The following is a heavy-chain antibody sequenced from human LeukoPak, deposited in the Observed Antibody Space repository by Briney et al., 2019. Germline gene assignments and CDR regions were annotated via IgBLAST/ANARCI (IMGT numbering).Heavy chain of an antibody. CDR1: GYTFTCYG. D-gene: IGHD6-19*01. CDR3: ARYTSGRLNPGFYHYYMDV. Sequence: GASVKVSCKASGYTFTCYGISWVRQAPGQGLEWMGWISAYNGNTNYAQKLQGRVTMTTDTSTSTAYMELRSLRSDDTAVYYCARYTSGRLNPGFYHYYMDVWGKGTTVTVSS. CDR2: ISAYNGNT. V-gene: IGHV1-18*01. J-gene: IGHJ6*03.